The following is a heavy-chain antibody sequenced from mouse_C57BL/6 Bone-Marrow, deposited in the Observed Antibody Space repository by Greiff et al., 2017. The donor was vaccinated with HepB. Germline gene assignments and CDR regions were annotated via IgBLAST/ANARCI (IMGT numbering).Heavy chain of an antibody. CDR1: GFTFSSYA. CDR2: ISDGGSYT. CDR3: ASDLGDGYFDY. Sequence: DVKLVESGGGLVKPGGSLKLSCAASGFTFSSYAMSWVRQTPEKRLEWVATISDGGSYTYYPDNVKGRFTISRDNAKNNLYLQMSHLKSEDTAMYYCASDLGDGYFDYWCQGTTLTVSS. V-gene: IGHV5-4*03. D-gene: IGHD2-3*01. J-gene: IGHJ2*01.